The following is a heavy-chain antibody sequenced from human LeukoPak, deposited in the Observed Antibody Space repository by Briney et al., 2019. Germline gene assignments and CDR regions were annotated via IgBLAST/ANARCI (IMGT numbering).Heavy chain of an antibody. J-gene: IGHJ4*02. CDR1: GFTFSSYA. V-gene: IGHV3-30-3*01. Sequence: QPGGSLRLSCAASGFTFSSYAMHWVRQAPGKGLEWVAVISYDGSNKYYADSVKGRFTISRDNSKNTLYLQMNSLRAEDTAVYYCARAAGPAAIEFLDYWGQGTLVTVSS. D-gene: IGHD2-2*01. CDR2: ISYDGSNK. CDR3: ARAAGPAAIEFLDY.